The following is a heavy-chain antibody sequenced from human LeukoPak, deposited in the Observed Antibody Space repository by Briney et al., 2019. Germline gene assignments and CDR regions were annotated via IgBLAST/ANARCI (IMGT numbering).Heavy chain of an antibody. CDR3: AKVPPSGSYSDY. CDR2: INSDGSST. Sequence: GGSLRLSCAASGFTFSSYWMHWVRQAPGKGLVWVSRINSDGSSTYYADSVKGRFTISRDNSKNTLYLQMNSLRAEDTAVYYCAKVPPSGSYSDYWGQGTLVTVSS. CDR1: GFTFSSYW. V-gene: IGHV3-74*01. J-gene: IGHJ4*02. D-gene: IGHD1-26*01.